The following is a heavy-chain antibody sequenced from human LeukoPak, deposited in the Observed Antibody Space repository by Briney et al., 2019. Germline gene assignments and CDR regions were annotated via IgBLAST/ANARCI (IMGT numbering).Heavy chain of an antibody. CDR3: ANLYSSSSYYYYGMDV. J-gene: IGHJ6*02. Sequence: PGGSLRLSCVASGLTFRNYAMSWVRQAPGKGLEWVSAISGSGGSTYYADSVKGRFTISRDNSKNTLYLQMNSLRAEDTAVYYCANLYSSSSYYYYGMDVWGQGTTVTVSS. CDR1: GLTFRNYA. D-gene: IGHD6-6*01. CDR2: ISGSGGST. V-gene: IGHV3-23*01.